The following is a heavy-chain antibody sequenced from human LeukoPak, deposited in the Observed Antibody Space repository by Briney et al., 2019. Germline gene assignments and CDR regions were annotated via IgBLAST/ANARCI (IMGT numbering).Heavy chain of an antibody. Sequence: GGSLRLSCAASGFTFSSYAMHRVRQAPGKELEWVAVISYDGSNKYYADSVKGRFTISRDNSKNTLYLQMNSLRAEDTAVYYCARDRGFLEWSYGMDVWGQGTTVTVSS. J-gene: IGHJ6*02. CDR3: ARDRGFLEWSYGMDV. V-gene: IGHV3-30-3*01. D-gene: IGHD3-3*01. CDR2: ISYDGSNK. CDR1: GFTFSSYA.